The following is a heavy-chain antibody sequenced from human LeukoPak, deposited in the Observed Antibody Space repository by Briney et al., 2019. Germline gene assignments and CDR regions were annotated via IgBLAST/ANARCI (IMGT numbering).Heavy chain of an antibody. D-gene: IGHD2-2*01. CDR1: GFTFSSYS. CDR3: AKAHDIVVVPAASYYFDY. J-gene: IGHJ4*02. CDR2: ISGSGGST. V-gene: IGHV3-23*01. Sequence: GGSLRLSCAASGFTFSSYSMNWVRQAPGKGLEWVSAISGSGGSTYYADSVKGRFTISRDNSKNTLYLQMNSLRAEDTAVYYCAKAHDIVVVPAASYYFDYWGQGTLVTVSS.